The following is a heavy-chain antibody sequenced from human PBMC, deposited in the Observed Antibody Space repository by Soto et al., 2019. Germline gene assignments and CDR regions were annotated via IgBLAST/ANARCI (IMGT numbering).Heavy chain of an antibody. J-gene: IGHJ4*02. V-gene: IGHV3-23*01. CDR3: AKSLAGDFGVAY. Sequence: EVQLLESGGGLVQPGGSLRLSCAASGFTFSSYAMSWVRQAPGKGLEWVSAISGSGGSTYYADSVKGRFTISRDNSKNTLYLQMNRMRAEDTAVYYGAKSLAGDFGVAYWGQGTLVTVS. CDR2: ISGSGGST. D-gene: IGHD4-17*01. CDR1: GFTFSSYA.